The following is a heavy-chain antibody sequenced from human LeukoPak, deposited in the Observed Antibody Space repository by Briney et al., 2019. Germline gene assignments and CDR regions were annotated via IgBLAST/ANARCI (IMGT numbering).Heavy chain of an antibody. J-gene: IGHJ4*02. CDR3: ARDSGWFRFDY. V-gene: IGHV3-7*03. D-gene: IGHD6-19*01. CDR2: IKEDGSQR. CDR1: GFTFSSFW. Sequence: GGSLRLSCAASGFTFSSFWMTWVRQAPGKGLEWVANIKEDGSQRYYVDSVKGRFTISRDNAKNSLFLQTNSLRVDDTAVYYCARDSGWFRFDYWGQGTLVTVSS.